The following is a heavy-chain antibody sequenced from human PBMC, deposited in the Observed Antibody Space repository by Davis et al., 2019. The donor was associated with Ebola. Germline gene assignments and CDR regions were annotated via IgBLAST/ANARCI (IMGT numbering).Heavy chain of an antibody. Sequence: ASVKVSCKVSGYTLTELSMHWVRQAPGKGLEWMGGFDPEDGETIYAQKFQGRVTMTEDTSTDTAYMELSSLRSEDTAVYYCATDKIVGATHYYYYGMDVWGQGTTVTVSS. V-gene: IGHV1-24*01. CDR1: GYTLTELS. J-gene: IGHJ6*02. CDR2: FDPEDGET. D-gene: IGHD1-26*01. CDR3: ATDKIVGATHYYYYGMDV.